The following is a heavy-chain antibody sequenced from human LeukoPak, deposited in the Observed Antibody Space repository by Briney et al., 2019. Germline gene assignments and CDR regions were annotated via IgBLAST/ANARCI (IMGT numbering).Heavy chain of an antibody. J-gene: IGHJ4*02. CDR3: ARSIVVVPAALGY. CDR1: GYTFTGYY. Sequence: ASVKVSCKATGYTFTGYYMHWVRQAPGQRLEWMGWINPNSGGTNYAQKFQGRVTMTRDTSISTAYMELSRLRSDDTAVYYCARSIVVVPAALGYWGQGTLVTVSS. V-gene: IGHV1-2*02. D-gene: IGHD2-2*01. CDR2: INPNSGGT.